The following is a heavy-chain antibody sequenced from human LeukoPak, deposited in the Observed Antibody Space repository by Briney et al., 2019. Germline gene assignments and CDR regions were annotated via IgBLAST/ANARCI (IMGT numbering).Heavy chain of an antibody. CDR1: GFTFSTSG. Sequence: GRSLRLSCAASGFTFSTSGMHWVRQTPGKGLEWLALISYDGNNKYYADSVKGRFTISRDNAKDTLYLQIHTLRAEDTAVYYCARVMGRYCSSTSCYVDYWGQGTLVTVSS. V-gene: IGHV3-30*03. D-gene: IGHD2-2*01. CDR2: ISYDGNNK. J-gene: IGHJ4*02. CDR3: ARVMGRYCSSTSCYVDY.